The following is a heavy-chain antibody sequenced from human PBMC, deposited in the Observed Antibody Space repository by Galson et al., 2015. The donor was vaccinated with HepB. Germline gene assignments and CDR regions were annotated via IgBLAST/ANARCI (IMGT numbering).Heavy chain of an antibody. Sequence: SLRLSCAASGFTFSSYWMSWVRQAPGKGLEWVANIKQDGSEKYYVDSVKGRFTISRDNAKNSLYLQMNGLRAEDTAVYYCAREGSSWYKGGEGLFDYWGQGTLVTVSS. CDR1: GFTFSSYW. V-gene: IGHV3-7*03. CDR2: IKQDGSEK. CDR3: AREGSSWYKGGEGLFDY. D-gene: IGHD6-13*01. J-gene: IGHJ4*02.